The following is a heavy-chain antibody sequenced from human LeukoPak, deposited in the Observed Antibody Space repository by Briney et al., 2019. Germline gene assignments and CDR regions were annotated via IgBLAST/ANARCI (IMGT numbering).Heavy chain of an antibody. CDR2: INAGNGNT. CDR1: GYTFTSYA. D-gene: IGHD3-10*01. Sequence: AASVKVSCKASGYTFTSYAMHWVRQAPGQRLEWMGWINAGNGNTKYSQKFQGRVTITRDTSASTAYMELSSLRSGDTAVYYCARVLVRGVITSLGYWGQGTLVTVSS. J-gene: IGHJ4*02. V-gene: IGHV1-3*01. CDR3: ARVLVRGVITSLGY.